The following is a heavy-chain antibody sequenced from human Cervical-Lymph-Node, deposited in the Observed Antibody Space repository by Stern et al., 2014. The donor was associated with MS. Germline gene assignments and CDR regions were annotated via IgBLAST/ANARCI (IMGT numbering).Heavy chain of an antibody. CDR1: GFTFSSYG. V-gene: IGHV3-33*01. Sequence: VQLVESGGGVVQPGRALRLSCAAPGFTFSSYGMHWVRQAPGKGLEWVAVRWYDGSNKYYADSVKGRFTISRDNSKNTLYLQMNSLRAEDTAVYYCARDRHDLGYCSGGSCYLPDYWGQGTLVTVSS. D-gene: IGHD2-15*01. CDR2: RWYDGSNK. J-gene: IGHJ4*02. CDR3: ARDRHDLGYCSGGSCYLPDY.